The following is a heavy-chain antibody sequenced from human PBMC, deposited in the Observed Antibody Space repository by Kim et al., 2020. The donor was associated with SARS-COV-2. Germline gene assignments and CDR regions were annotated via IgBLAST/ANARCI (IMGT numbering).Heavy chain of an antibody. D-gene: IGHD3-3*01. J-gene: IGHJ6*02. CDR3: AGAGRFLEWLPNYDYYGMDV. CDR2: ISSSGRTL. CDR1: GFTFSSYE. V-gene: IGHV3-48*03. Sequence: GGSLRLSCAASGFTFSSYEMNWVRQAPGKGLEWVSYISSSGRTLYYADSVKGRFTISRDNAKNSLYLQMISLRAEDTAVYYCAGAGRFLEWLPNYDYYGMDVWGQGTTVTVSS.